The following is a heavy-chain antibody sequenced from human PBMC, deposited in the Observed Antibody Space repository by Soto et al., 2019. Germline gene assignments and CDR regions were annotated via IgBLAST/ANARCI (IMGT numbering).Heavy chain of an antibody. Sequence: EVQLVESGGGLVQPGGSLRLSCAASGFTFSSYEMNWVRQAPGKGLEWVSYISSSGSTIYYADSVKGRFTISRDNAQYSLYLQMNSLRAEDTAVYYCARDRVTDYSYYGMDVWGQRTPGTVSS. CDR3: ARDRVTDYSYYGMDV. CDR2: ISSSGSTI. D-gene: IGHD1-20*01. V-gene: IGHV3-48*03. CDR1: GFTFSSYE. J-gene: IGHJ6*02.